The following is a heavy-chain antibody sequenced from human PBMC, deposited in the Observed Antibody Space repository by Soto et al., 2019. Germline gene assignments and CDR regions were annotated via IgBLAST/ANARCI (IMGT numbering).Heavy chain of an antibody. CDR3: ARLLNTATVTDPDY. CDR2: IYPGDSDT. V-gene: IGHV5-51*01. Sequence: EVHLVQSGAEVKKPGESLKISCKASGYSFVSYWIAWVRQVPGKGLEYMGIIYPGDSDTRYSPSFQGQVTISSDRSISTAYLQWSSLKASDTAMYYCARLLNTATVTDPDYWGQGTLVTVSS. D-gene: IGHD5-18*01. J-gene: IGHJ4*02. CDR1: GYSFVSYW.